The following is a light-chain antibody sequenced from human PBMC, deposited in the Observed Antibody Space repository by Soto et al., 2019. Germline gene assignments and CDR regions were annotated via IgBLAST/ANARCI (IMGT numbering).Light chain of an antibody. V-gene: IGLV2-14*03. J-gene: IGLJ2*01. CDR2: DVA. Sequence: QSALTPPASVSGSPGKSVTNSCTGTSSDVGGYKYVSWYQQHPNRAPKLIIYDVANRPSGVSNRFSGSKSGDTASLTISGLQADVEANYYCSSYTSNDVVFGWRTKLTVL. CDR3: SSYTSNDVV. CDR1: SSDVGGYKY.